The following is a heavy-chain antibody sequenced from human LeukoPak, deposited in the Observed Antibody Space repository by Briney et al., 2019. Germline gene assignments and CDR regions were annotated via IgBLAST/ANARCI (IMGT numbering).Heavy chain of an antibody. Sequence: SETLSLTCTVSGGSISSGGHYWSWIRQHPGKGLEWIGYISYSGSTYYTPSLKSRVTISVDTSKNQFSLKLSSVTAADTAVYYCARGLGDYEPFDYWGRGTLVTVSS. CDR1: GGSISSGGHY. CDR2: ISYSGST. V-gene: IGHV4-31*03. CDR3: ARGLGDYEPFDY. D-gene: IGHD3-16*01. J-gene: IGHJ4*02.